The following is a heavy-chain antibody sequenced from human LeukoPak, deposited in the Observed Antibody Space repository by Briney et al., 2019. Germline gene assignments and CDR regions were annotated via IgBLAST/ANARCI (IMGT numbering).Heavy chain of an antibody. D-gene: IGHD7-27*01. CDR2: ISYDGSNK. J-gene: IGHJ4*02. V-gene: IGHV3-30*04. Sequence: PGGSLRLSCAASGFTFSSYPMHWVRQAPGKGLEWVAVISYDGSNKYYADSVKGRFTISRDNSKNTLYLQMNSLRAEDTALYYCAKDIGPTLGIGDYWGQGTLVTVSS. CDR1: GFTFSSYP. CDR3: AKDIGPTLGIGDY.